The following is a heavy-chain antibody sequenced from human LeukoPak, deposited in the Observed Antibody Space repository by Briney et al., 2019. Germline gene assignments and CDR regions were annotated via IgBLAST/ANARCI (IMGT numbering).Heavy chain of an antibody. D-gene: IGHD4-23*01. CDR1: GFTFSSYG. J-gene: IGHJ2*01. CDR2: ISYDGGNK. V-gene: IGHV3-30*18. Sequence: PGGSLRLSCAASGFTFSSYGMHWVRQAPGKGLEWVAVISYDGGNKYYADSVKGRFTISRDNSKNTLYLQMNSLRAEDTAVYYCAKDHLPDYGGNSWYFDLWGRGTLVTVSS. CDR3: AKDHLPDYGGNSWYFDL.